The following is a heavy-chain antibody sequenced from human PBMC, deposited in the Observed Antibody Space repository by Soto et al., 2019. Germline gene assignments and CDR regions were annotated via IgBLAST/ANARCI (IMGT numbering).Heavy chain of an antibody. CDR3: ARSPTTVTASADFDY. CDR1: GGSINSYY. J-gene: IGHJ4*02. CDR2: IYYSGST. D-gene: IGHD4-17*01. V-gene: IGHV4-59*01. Sequence: ETLSLPCTESGGSINSYYWSWIRQPPGKGLEWIGYIYYSGSTNYNPSLKSRVTISVDTSKNQFSLKLSSVTAADTAVYYCARSPTTVTASADFDYWGQGTLVTVSS.